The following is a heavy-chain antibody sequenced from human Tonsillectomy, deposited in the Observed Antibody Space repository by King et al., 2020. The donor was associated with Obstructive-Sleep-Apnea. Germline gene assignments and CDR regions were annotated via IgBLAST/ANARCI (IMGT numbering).Heavy chain of an antibody. CDR3: TRIRAGTTGYGMDV. V-gene: IGHV3-74*01. J-gene: IGHJ6*02. CDR2: INSDGSIT. Sequence: EVQLVESGGGLVQPGGSLRLSCAASGCTFSSYWMHWVRQAPGKGLVWVSRINSDGSITGYADSVKGRLTISRDNAKNTLYLQMNSLRVDDTAVYYCTRIRAGTTGYGMDVWGQGTTVTVSS. CDR1: GCTFSSYW. D-gene: IGHD1-7*01.